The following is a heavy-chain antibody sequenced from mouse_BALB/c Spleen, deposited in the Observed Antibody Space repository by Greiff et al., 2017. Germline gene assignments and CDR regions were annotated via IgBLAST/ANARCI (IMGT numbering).Heavy chain of an antibody. Sequence: EVQLQQSGPELVKPGASVKISCKASGYTFTDYNMHWVKQSHGKSLEWIGYIYPYNGGTGYNQKFKSKATLTVDNSSSTAYMQLRSLTSEDTAVYYCASPYYDYEAWFAYWGQGTLVTVSA. CDR1: GYTFTDYN. D-gene: IGHD2-4*01. J-gene: IGHJ3*01. V-gene: IGHV1S29*02. CDR3: ASPYYDYEAWFAY. CDR2: IYPYNGGT.